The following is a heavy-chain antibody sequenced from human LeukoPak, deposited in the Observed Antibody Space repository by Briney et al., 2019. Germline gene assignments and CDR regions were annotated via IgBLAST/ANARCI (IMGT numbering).Heavy chain of an antibody. CDR1: GFTFSTYA. V-gene: IGHV3-64D*06. D-gene: IGHD5-18*01. Sequence: GFLRLSCSASGFTFSTYAMHWVRQAPGKGLECVSTISTYGASTYYADSVKGRFTISRDNSKNTLYLQMSSLRAEDTAIYYCVKEIYSYDKYYYFCAMDVWGQGTTVTVSS. J-gene: IGHJ6*02. CDR2: ISTYGAST. CDR3: VKEIYSYDKYYYFCAMDV.